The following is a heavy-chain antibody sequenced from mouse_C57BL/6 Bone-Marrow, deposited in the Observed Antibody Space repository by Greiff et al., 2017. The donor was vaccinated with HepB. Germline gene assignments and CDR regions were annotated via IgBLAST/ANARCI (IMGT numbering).Heavy chain of an antibody. CDR2: IHPNSGST. CDR3: AREVYGNDWYFDV. Sequence: VQLQQPGAELVKPGASVKLSCKASGYTFTSYWMHWVKQRPGQGLEWIGMIHPNSGSTNYNEKFKSKATLTVDKSSSTAYMQLSSLTSEDSAVYYCAREVYGNDWYFDVWGTGTTVTVSS. J-gene: IGHJ1*03. V-gene: IGHV1-64*01. D-gene: IGHD2-1*01. CDR1: GYTFTSYW.